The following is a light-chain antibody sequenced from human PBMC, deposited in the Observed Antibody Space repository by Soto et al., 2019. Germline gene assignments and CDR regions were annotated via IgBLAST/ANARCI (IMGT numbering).Light chain of an antibody. CDR2: KAS. J-gene: IGKJ1*01. CDR3: QNYNSYSEA. Sequence: DIQMTHSPSALAASVGGRVTITCRASQTIRSLLAWYQQKPGKAPKLLIYKASTLKSGVPSRFSGSGSGTEFTLTISSLQPDDFATYYCQNYNSYSEACGQGTKGAIK. V-gene: IGKV1-5*03. CDR1: QTIRSL.